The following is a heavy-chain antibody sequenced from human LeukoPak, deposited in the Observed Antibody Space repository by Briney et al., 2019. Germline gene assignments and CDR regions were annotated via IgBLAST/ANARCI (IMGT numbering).Heavy chain of an antibody. CDR3: ASGSTSTYDF. V-gene: IGHV1-8*01. CDR1: GYTFTSFE. Sequence: ASVKVSCKVSGYTFTSFEINWVRQVTGQGLEWMGWMNTNTGNTGYAQKFQGRVTMTRDTSISTAYMELSGLTSEDTAVYFCASGSTSTYDFWGPGTMVTVSS. D-gene: IGHD2-2*01. CDR2: MNTNTGNT. J-gene: IGHJ5*01.